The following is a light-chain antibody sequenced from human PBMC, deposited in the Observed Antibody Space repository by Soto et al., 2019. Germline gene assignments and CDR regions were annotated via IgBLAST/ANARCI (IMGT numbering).Light chain of an antibody. J-gene: IGKJ4*01. Sequence: EILMTQSPATLSVSPGERATLSCRASQRVSNNLAWYQQKPGQAPRLLIYGASTRATGIPARFSGSGSGTEFTLTISSLQTEDFAVYYCQQYNNWPLTFGGGTKVEIK. CDR3: QQYNNWPLT. V-gene: IGKV3-15*01. CDR1: QRVSNN. CDR2: GAS.